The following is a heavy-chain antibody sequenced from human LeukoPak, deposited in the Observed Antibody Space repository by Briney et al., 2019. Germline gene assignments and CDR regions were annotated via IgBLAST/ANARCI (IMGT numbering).Heavy chain of an antibody. J-gene: IGHJ4*02. CDR2: ISYDGSNK. D-gene: IGHD5-18*01. CDR1: GFTFSSYG. CDR3: AKGYSYGIDY. Sequence: GGSLRLSCAASGFTFSSYGMHWVRQAPGKGLEWVAVISYDGSNKYYADSVRGRFTISRDNSKNTLYLQMSSLRAEDTAIYYCAKGYSYGIDYWGQGTLVTVSS. V-gene: IGHV3-30*18.